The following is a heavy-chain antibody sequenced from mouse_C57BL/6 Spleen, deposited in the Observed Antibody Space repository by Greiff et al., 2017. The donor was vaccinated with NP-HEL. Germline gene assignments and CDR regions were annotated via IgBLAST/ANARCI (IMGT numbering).Heavy chain of an antibody. Sequence: QVQLKESGPGLVQPSQSLSITCTVSGFSLTSYGVHWVRQSPGKGLEWLGVIWSGGSTDYNAAFISRLSISKDNSKSQVFFKMNSLQADDTAIYYCARNGLLRGYYAMDYWGQGTSVTVSS. CDR2: IWSGGST. J-gene: IGHJ4*01. CDR1: GFSLTSYG. D-gene: IGHD1-1*01. CDR3: ARNGLLRGYYAMDY. V-gene: IGHV2-2*01.